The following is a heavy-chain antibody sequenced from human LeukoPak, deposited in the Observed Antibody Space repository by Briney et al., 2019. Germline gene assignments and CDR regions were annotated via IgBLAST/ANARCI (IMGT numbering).Heavy chain of an antibody. CDR3: ARLLGYCSSTSCYSPNLDV. CDR1: GYSISSGYY. V-gene: IGHV4-38-2*02. J-gene: IGHJ6*04. D-gene: IGHD2-2*01. Sequence: PSETLSLTCSVSGYSISSGYYWGWIRPPPGKGLEWIGSIYHSGSTYTNPSLKSRVTISVDTSKNQFSLKLSSVTAADTAVYYCARLLGYCSSTSCYSPNLDVWGKGTTVTVSS. CDR2: IYHSGST.